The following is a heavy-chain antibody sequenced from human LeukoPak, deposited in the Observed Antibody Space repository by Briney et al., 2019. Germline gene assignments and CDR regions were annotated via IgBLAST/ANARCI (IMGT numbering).Heavy chain of an antibody. CDR2: IKQDGSEK. V-gene: IGHV3-7*01. J-gene: IGHJ5*02. CDR1: GFTFSSYW. Sequence: GGSLRLSCAASGFTFSSYWMSWVRQAPGKGLEWVSNIKQDGSEKYYVDSVKGRFTISRDNAKNSLYLQMNSLRAEDTAEYYCARAPWWPNGNWFDPWGQGTLVTVSS. CDR3: ARAPWWPNGNWFDP. D-gene: IGHD2-15*01.